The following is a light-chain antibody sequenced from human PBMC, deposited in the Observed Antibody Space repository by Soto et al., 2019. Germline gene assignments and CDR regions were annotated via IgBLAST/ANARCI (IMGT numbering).Light chain of an antibody. V-gene: IGKV2-28*01. CDR1: QSLLHSHGYTY. CDR2: LGS. Sequence: DIVMTQSPLSLPVTPGEPSSISCRSSQSLLHSHGYTYLDWYLKKPGQSPQLLIYLGSNRASGVPDTLNGSGAGTDCTMKISRVQAEDVGVYYCMHARQRPVTFGHGKRVEI. CDR3: MHARQRPVT. J-gene: IGKJ5*01.